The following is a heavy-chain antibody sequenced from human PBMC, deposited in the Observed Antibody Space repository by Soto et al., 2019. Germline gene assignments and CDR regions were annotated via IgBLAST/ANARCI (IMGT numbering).Heavy chain of an antibody. CDR1: GGTFSSLG. D-gene: IGHD1-7*01. CDR3: ARDRSGPGNWNYDTFDI. CDR2: FIPMFGTA. J-gene: IGHJ3*02. Sequence: ASVKVSCKASGGTFSSLGISWVRQGPRQGLEWLGGFIPMFGTANYPQKFQGRVTLSANDSTSTAYMELSSLTSEDMAVYFCARDRSGPGNWNYDTFDIFGQWTLFTFSS. V-gene: IGHV1-69*13.